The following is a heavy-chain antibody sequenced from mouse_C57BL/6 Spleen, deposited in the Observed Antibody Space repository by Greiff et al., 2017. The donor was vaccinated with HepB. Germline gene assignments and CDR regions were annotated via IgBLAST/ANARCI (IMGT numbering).Heavy chain of an antibody. CDR1: GYSITSGYY. V-gene: IGHV3-6*01. CDR3: ARGLRREDWYFDV. Sequence: ESGPGLVKPSQSLSLTCSVTGYSITSGYYWNWIRQFPGNKLEWMGYISYDGSNNYNPSLKNRISITRDTSKNQFFLKLNSVTTEDTATYYCARGLRREDWYFDVWGTGTTVTVSS. D-gene: IGHD2-4*01. J-gene: IGHJ1*03. CDR2: ISYDGSN.